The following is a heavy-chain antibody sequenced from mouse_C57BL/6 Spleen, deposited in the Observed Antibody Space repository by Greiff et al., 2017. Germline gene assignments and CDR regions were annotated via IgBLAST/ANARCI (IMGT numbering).Heavy chain of an antibody. CDR1: GFTFSDYY. CDR2: INYDGSST. J-gene: IGHJ2*01. CDR3: ARGLGRRGYFDY. Sequence: EVHLVESAGGLVQPGSSMKLSCTASGFTFSDYYMAWVRQVPEKGLEWVANINYDGSSTYYLDSLKSRFIISRDNAKNILYLQMSSLKSEDTATYYCARGLGRRGYFDYWGQGTTLTVSS. V-gene: IGHV5-16*01. D-gene: IGHD4-1*01.